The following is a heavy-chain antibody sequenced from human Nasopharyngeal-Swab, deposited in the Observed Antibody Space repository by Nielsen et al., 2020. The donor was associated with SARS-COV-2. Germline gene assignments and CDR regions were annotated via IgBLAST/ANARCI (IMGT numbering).Heavy chain of an antibody. Sequence: ASVKVSCKTSGYTFTNFAMHWVRQAPAQRLEWMGWINTGNGNTEYSQRFQGRVAITRDTSASTAYMELSSLRSEDTAVYYCASGYSSGWPTSDAFDYWGQGSLVSVSS. J-gene: IGHJ4*02. CDR3: ASGYSSGWPTSDAFDY. CDR2: INTGNGNT. D-gene: IGHD6-19*01. V-gene: IGHV1-3*04. CDR1: GYTFTNFA.